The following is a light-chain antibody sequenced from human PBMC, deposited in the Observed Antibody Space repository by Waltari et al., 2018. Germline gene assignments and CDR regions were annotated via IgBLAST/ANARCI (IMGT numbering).Light chain of an antibody. CDR1: QSVSNF. J-gene: IGKJ2*01. CDR2: DAS. V-gene: IGKV3-11*01. Sequence: EIVLTQSPATLSLSPGERATLSSRASQSVSNFLALYQQKPGQAPRLLIYDASNRATGIPARVSGCGSGTDFTLTISSLEPEDFAVYYCQQRSNWPLMYTFGQGTKLEIK. CDR3: QQRSNWPLMYT.